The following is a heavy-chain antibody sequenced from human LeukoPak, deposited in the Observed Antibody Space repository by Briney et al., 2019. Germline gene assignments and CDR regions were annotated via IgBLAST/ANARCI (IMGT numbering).Heavy chain of an antibody. CDR3: ARHGSLYYYYYTDV. V-gene: IGHV1-8*03. Sequence: ASVKVSCKASGYTFTSYDINWVRQATGQGLEWMGWMNPNSGNTGYAQKFQGRVTITRNTSISTAYMELSSLRSEDTAVYYCARHGSLYYYYYTDVWAKGPRSPSP. J-gene: IGHJ6*03. CDR1: GYTFTSYD. CDR2: MNPNSGNT.